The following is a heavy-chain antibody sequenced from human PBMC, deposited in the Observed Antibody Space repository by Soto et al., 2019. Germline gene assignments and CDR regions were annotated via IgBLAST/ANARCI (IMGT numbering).Heavy chain of an antibody. D-gene: IGHD2-2*01. Sequence: QVQLVQSGAEVKKPGSSVKVSCRASGGTFNTYTFAWVRQAPGQGLEWMGGIIPIFNTATYAQNFQGRVTITADESTRTAYMELRSLRSDDTAVYYCARVVPGAEAWFGPWGQGTLVTVSS. CDR1: GGTFNTYT. CDR3: ARVVPGAEAWFGP. J-gene: IGHJ5*02. CDR2: IIPIFNTA. V-gene: IGHV1-69*01.